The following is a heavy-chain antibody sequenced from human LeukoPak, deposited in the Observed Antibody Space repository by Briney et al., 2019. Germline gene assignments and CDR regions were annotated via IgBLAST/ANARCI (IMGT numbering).Heavy chain of an antibody. D-gene: IGHD5-12*01. J-gene: IGHJ4*02. Sequence: GGSLRLSCAASGFTFSSYGMHWVRQAPGKGLEWVAVIWYDGSNKYYADSVKGRFTISRDNSKNTLYLQMNSLRAEDTAVYYCARDSGFTDIVATTLDYWGQGTLVTVSS. CDR1: GFTFSSYG. CDR2: IWYDGSNK. V-gene: IGHV3-33*01. CDR3: ARDSGFTDIVATTLDY.